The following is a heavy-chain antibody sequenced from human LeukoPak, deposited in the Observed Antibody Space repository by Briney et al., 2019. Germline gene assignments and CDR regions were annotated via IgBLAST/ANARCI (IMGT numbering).Heavy chain of an antibody. CDR1: GGSFSGYD. J-gene: IGHJ5*02. V-gene: IGHV4-34*01. D-gene: IGHD3-10*01. CDR2: INHSGST. Sequence: PSETLSLTCAVYGGSFSGYDWSWIRQPPGKGLEWIGEINHSGSTNYNPSLKSRVTISVDTSKNQFSLKLSSVTAADTAVYYCARGGYYYGSGSYYRIPSSWFDPWGQGTLVTVSS. CDR3: ARGGYYYGSGSYYRIPSSWFDP.